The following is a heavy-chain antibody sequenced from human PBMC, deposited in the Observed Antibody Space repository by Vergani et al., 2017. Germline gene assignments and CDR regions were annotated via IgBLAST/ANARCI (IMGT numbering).Heavy chain of an antibody. J-gene: IGHJ4*02. CDR1: GFPFSSYE. V-gene: IGHV3-48*03. D-gene: IGHD3-22*01. Sequence: EVQLVESGGGLVQPGGSLRLSCAASGFPFSSYEMNWVRQAPGKGLAWVSYFSSSGSTIYYADSVKGRFTISRDNAKNSLYLQMNSLRAEDTAVYYCAAGPYYYDGSNDYWGQGTLVTVSS. CDR2: FSSSGSTI. CDR3: AAGPYYYDGSNDY.